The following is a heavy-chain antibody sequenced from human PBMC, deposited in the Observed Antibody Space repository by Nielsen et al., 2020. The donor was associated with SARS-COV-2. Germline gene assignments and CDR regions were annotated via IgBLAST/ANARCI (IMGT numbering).Heavy chain of an antibody. D-gene: IGHD3-16*01. V-gene: IGHV4-30-2*01. CDR3: ARGGRITFGGADDAFDI. Sequence: SETLSLTCAVSGGSISSGGYSWSWIRQPPGTGLEWIGYIYHSGRTYYNPSLKSRVTISVDRSKNQFSLKLSSVTAADTAVYYCARGGRITFGGADDAFDIWGQGTMVTVSS. J-gene: IGHJ3*02. CDR1: GGSISSGGYS. CDR2: IYHSGRT.